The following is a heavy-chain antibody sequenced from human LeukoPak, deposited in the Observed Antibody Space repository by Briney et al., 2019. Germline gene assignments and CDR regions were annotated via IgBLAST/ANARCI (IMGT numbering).Heavy chain of an antibody. Sequence: SETLSLTCTVPGGSISSSSYYWGWIRQPPGKGLELIGSIYYSGSTYYNPSLKSRVTISVDTSKNQFSLKLSSVTAADTAVYYCARVPFNQLTSWYYYMDVWGKGTTVTVSS. J-gene: IGHJ6*03. CDR2: IYYSGST. CDR3: ARVPFNQLTSWYYYMDV. V-gene: IGHV4-39*07. D-gene: IGHD2-2*01. CDR1: GGSISSSSYY.